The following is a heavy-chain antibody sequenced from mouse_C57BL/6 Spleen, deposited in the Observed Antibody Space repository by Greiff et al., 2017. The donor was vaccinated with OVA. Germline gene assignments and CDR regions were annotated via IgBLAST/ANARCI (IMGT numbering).Heavy chain of an antibody. J-gene: IGHJ3*01. Sequence: EVQLQESGPGLVKPSQSLSLTCSVTGYSITSGYYWNWIRQFPGNQVEWMGYISYDGSNNYNPSLKNRIPITRDTSKNQFFLKLNSVTTEDTATXYCASQNYYGSSPWFAYWGQRTLVTVSA. D-gene: IGHD1-1*01. CDR1: GYSITSGYY. CDR3: ASQNYYGSSPWFAY. CDR2: ISYDGSN. V-gene: IGHV3-6*01.